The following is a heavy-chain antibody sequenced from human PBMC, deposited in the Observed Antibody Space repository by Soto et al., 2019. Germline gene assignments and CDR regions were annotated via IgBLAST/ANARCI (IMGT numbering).Heavy chain of an antibody. Sequence: PGGSLRLSCAASGVVFSNYWMSWVRRAPGKGLEWLANINQDGSGRFHADSVKGRFTISRDNAENLLYLQMNGLRVEDTAVYYCAAIDHGSESWGQGTLVTVSS. CDR1: GVVFSNYW. V-gene: IGHV3-7*01. J-gene: IGHJ5*02. CDR3: AAIDHGSES. D-gene: IGHD2-2*02. CDR2: INQDGSGR.